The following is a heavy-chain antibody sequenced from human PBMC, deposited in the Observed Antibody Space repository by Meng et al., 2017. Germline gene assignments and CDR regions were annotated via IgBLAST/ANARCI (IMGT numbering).Heavy chain of an antibody. CDR2: IIPIFGTA. CDR3: ARALKHYYDSSGYRVGYFDY. J-gene: IGHJ4*02. D-gene: IGHD3-22*01. CDR1: GGTFSSYA. V-gene: IGHV1-69*01. Sequence: VQLGQSGAEVKTPGSSVKVSCKASGGTFSSYAISWVRQAPGQGLEWMGGIIPIFGTANYAQKFQGRVTITADESTSTAYMELSSLRSEDTAVYYCARALKHYYDSSGYRVGYFDYWGQGTLVTVSS.